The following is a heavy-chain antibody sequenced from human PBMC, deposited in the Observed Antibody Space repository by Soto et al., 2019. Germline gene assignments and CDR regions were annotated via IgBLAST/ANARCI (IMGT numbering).Heavy chain of an antibody. Sequence: QVQLVQSGAEVKKPGASVKVSCKASGYTFTGYYMHWVRQAPGQGLEWMGWINPNSGGTNYAQKFQGRVTMTRDTSISTAYLELSRLRSDYTAVYYCARDLEAAATSGWFDPWGQGTLVTVSS. CDR1: GYTFTGYY. J-gene: IGHJ5*02. CDR2: INPNSGGT. V-gene: IGHV1-2*02. D-gene: IGHD6-13*01. CDR3: ARDLEAAATSGWFDP.